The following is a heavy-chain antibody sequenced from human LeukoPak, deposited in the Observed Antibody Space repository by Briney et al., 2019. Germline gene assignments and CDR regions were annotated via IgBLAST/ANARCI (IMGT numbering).Heavy chain of an antibody. Sequence: PSGTLSLTCTASGGPLSSGDYDWGWARPHPGKGLEWVESSYYGGSAYTNPSLRRPATISVDTYKSQFSLKLSSVTAADTAVYYCARAILTPSGYVWHIDLWGRGTLVTVSS. D-gene: IGHD3-3*01. CDR2: SYYGGSA. J-gene: IGHJ2*01. CDR3: ARAILTPSGYVWHIDL. V-gene: IGHV4-31*01. CDR1: GGPLSSGDYD.